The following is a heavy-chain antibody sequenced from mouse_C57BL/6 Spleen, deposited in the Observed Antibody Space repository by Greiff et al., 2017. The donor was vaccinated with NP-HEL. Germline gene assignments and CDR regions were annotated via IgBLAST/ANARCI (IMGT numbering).Heavy chain of an antibody. V-gene: IGHV1-39*01. D-gene: IGHD1-1*01. CDR2: INPNYGTT. CDR1: GYSFTDYN. Sequence: EVKLMESGPELVKPGASVKISCKASGYSFTDYNMNWVKQSNGKSLEWIGVINPNYGTTSYNQKFKGKATLTVDQSSSTAYMQLNSLTSEDSAVYYCAREGFDYGSSQRTYWYFDVWGTGTTVTVSS. CDR3: AREGFDYGSSQRTYWYFDV. J-gene: IGHJ1*03.